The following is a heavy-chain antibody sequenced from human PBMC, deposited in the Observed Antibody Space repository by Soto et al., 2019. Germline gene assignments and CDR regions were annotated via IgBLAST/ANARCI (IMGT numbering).Heavy chain of an antibody. V-gene: IGHV3-9*01. Sequence: EVQLVESGGGLVQPGRSLRLSCAASGFTFDDYAMHWVRQAPGKGLEWVSGISWNSGSIGYADSVKGRFTISRDNAKKSLNLQMNSLRAEDTALYYCAKDRGGYRLGSNWFDPWGQGTLVTVSA. D-gene: IGHD5-18*01. CDR1: GFTFDDYA. J-gene: IGHJ5*02. CDR2: ISWNSGSI. CDR3: AKDRGGYRLGSNWFDP.